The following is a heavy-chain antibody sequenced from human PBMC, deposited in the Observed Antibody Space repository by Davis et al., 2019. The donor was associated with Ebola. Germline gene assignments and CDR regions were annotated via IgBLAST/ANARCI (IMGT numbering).Heavy chain of an antibody. CDR2: IKEDGSVK. Sequence: PGGSLRLSCEASGFIMSKYWMAWGRQAPGKGPEWVAHIKEDGSVKDYVDSVKGRFTISRDNSKNTLSLHMDSLRADDTAVYYCAKSFLITGSHMSEFRGVDYWGQGTVVTVSS. D-gene: IGHD2-8*02. J-gene: IGHJ4*02. CDR1: GFIMSKYW. CDR3: AKSFLITGSHMSEFRGVDY. V-gene: IGHV3-7*03.